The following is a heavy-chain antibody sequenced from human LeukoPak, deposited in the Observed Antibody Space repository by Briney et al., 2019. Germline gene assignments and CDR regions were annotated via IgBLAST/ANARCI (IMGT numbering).Heavy chain of an antibody. Sequence: SGPTLVNPTQTLTLTCTFSGFSLSTSGVGVGWIRQPPGKALEWLALIYWDDDKHYSPSLKSRLTITKDTSKNQVVLTMTNMYPVDTATYYCAQSRGSSSWRMFGPWGQGTLVIVSS. J-gene: IGHJ5*02. D-gene: IGHD6-13*01. CDR3: AQSRGSSSWRMFGP. V-gene: IGHV2-5*02. CDR2: IYWDDDK. CDR1: GFSLSTSGVG.